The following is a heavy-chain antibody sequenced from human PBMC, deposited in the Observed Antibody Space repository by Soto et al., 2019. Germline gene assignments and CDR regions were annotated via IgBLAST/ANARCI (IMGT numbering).Heavy chain of an antibody. Sequence: SETLSLTCAVYGGSFSGYYWTWIRQPPGAGLEWIGEINHSGSTNYNPSLKSRVTISVDTSKNQFSLKLTSVTAADTAVYYCARDKITGLFDYWGQGTLVTVS. D-gene: IGHD2-8*02. CDR3: ARDKITGLFDY. V-gene: IGHV4-34*01. CDR1: GGSFSGYY. CDR2: INHSGST. J-gene: IGHJ4*02.